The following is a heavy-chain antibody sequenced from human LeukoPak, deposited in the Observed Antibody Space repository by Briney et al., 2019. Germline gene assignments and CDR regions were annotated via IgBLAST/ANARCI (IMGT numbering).Heavy chain of an antibody. Sequence: PGGSLRLSCAASGFXFSSYWIHWVRQAPGKGLVWVSRINSDESDTNYADSVKGRFTISRDNAKNTLYLQMNSLRAGDTAVYYCARETLIRGFMPDYWGQGTLVTVSS. CDR3: ARETLIRGFMPDY. D-gene: IGHD3-10*01. CDR2: INSDESDT. J-gene: IGHJ4*02. V-gene: IGHV3-74*01. CDR1: GFXFSSYW.